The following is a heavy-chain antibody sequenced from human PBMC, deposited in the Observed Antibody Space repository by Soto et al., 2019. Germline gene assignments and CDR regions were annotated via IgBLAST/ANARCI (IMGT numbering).Heavy chain of an antibody. D-gene: IGHD6-19*01. CDR3: ARTDKFNSQSSGWANRFDC. CDR2: ITPSGVT. J-gene: IGHJ4*02. Sequence: EMQLLESGGGLVQPGGSLRLFCAASGFTFSNYAMTWVRQAPGEGLEWVSTITPSGVTYYGDTVKGRFTISRDNSKSTLFLQKNSLRAEDTAIYYCARTDKFNSQSSGWANRFDCWGQGTLVTVSS. CDR1: GFTFSNYA. V-gene: IGHV3-23*01.